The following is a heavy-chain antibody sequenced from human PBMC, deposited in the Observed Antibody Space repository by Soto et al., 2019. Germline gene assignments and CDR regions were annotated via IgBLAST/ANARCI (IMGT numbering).Heavy chain of an antibody. Sequence: QVQLVQSGAEVKKPGSSVKVSCMASGGTFSSYAISWVRQAPGQGLEWMGGISPIFGTANYAQKFQGRVTITADESTSTGYMELSSMRSEYTAVYYCARAGEPRQWLVYIDYWGQGTLVPVSS. CDR3: ARAGEPRQWLVYIDY. CDR2: ISPIFGTA. J-gene: IGHJ4*02. V-gene: IGHV1-69*01. D-gene: IGHD6-19*01. CDR1: GGTFSSYA.